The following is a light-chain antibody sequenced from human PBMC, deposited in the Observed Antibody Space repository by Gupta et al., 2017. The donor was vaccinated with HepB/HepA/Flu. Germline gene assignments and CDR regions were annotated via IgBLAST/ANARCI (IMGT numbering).Light chain of an antibody. CDR2: KVS. V-gene: IGKV2-24*01. CDR1: QSLVHSDGNTY. CDR3: LQSEHFPRT. J-gene: IGKJ1*01. Sequence: DAVMTQSLLSLPVTLGQPASISCRSSQSLVHSDGNTYLNWLHQRPGQPPRLLIYKVSNRFSGVPDRFTGSGAGTSFTLKISRVEAEDVGVYYCLQSEHFPRTCGPGTKVEIK.